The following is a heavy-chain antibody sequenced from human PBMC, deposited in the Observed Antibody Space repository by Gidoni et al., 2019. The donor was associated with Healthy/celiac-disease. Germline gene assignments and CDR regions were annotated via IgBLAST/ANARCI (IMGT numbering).Heavy chain of an antibody. CDR1: GYSISSGYY. J-gene: IGHJ4*02. V-gene: IGHV4-38-2*02. CDR3: ALDSSGYYYYFDY. CDR2: IYHSGST. D-gene: IGHD3-22*01. Sequence: QVQLQESGPGLVKPSETLSLTCTVSGYSISSGYYWGWIRQPPGKGLEWIGSIYHSGSTYYNPSLKSRVTISVDTSKNQFSLKLSSVTAADTAVYYCALDSSGYYYYFDYWGQGTLVTVSS.